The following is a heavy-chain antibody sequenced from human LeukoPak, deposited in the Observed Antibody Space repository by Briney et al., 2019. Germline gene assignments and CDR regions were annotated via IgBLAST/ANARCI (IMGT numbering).Heavy chain of an antibody. CDR1: GITFSNYA. J-gene: IGHJ4*02. CDR3: AGRPTGYSSGYIH. V-gene: IGHV3-23*01. Sequence: GGSLRLSCVASGITFSNYAVSWVRQAPEKGLDWVSVISGSAHKIRYADSVKGRFTISRDNSENIVYLQMNNLRVEDTAVYYCAGRPTGYSSGYIHWGQGTLITVSS. D-gene: IGHD5-18*01. CDR2: ISGSAHKI.